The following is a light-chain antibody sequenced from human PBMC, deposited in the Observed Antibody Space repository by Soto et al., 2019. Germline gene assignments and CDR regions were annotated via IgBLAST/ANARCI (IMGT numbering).Light chain of an antibody. Sequence: EMGMTQSPAPPSVSLGGRAPVSRRATQSVSSNLAWYQQKPGQAPRLLIYGASTRATGIPARFSGSGSGTEFTLTISSLQSEDFAVYYCQKYNNWPPGRFGQGTKVDIK. CDR3: QKYNNWPPGR. CDR1: QSVSSN. J-gene: IGKJ1*01. V-gene: IGKV3-15*01. CDR2: GAS.